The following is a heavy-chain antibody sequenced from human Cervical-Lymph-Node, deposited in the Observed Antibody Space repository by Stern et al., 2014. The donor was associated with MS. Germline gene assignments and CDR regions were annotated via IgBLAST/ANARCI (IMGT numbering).Heavy chain of an antibody. CDR3: ASDSSGYYLSFDY. Sequence: QVQLQESGPGLVKPSETLSLTCPVSGGSVSSGSYYWGWIRQPPGQGLEWIGYFYYSGGTNYNPSLKSRVPISVDTSKNQFSLKLSSVTAADTAVYYCASDSSGYYLSFDYWGQGTLVTVSS. J-gene: IGHJ4*02. CDR1: GGSVSSGSYY. CDR2: FYYSGGT. D-gene: IGHD3-22*01. V-gene: IGHV4-61*01.